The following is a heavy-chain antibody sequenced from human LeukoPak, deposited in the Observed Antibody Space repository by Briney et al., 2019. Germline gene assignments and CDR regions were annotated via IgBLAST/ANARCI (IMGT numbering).Heavy chain of an antibody. CDR2: INNDGSRT. D-gene: IGHD2-15*01. V-gene: IGHV3-74*01. CDR3: AIGSYCSGGSCYPLFDY. J-gene: IGHJ4*02. CDR1: GFTFISHW. Sequence: PGGSLRLSCAASGFTFISHWMHWVSQAPGRGLVWVSRINNDGSRTTYADSVKGRFTISRDSSKNTLYLQMNSLRAEDTAVYYCAIGSYCSGGSCYPLFDYWGRGTLVTVSS.